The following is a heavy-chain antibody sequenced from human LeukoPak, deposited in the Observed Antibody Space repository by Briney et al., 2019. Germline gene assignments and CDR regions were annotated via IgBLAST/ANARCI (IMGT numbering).Heavy chain of an antibody. CDR1: GFTFSSYG. V-gene: IGHV3-30*18. J-gene: IGHJ4*02. CDR3: AKDPWGDFWSGYSYYFDC. CDR2: ISYDGSNK. Sequence: GGSLRLSCAASGFTFSSYGMHWVRQAPGKGLEWVAVISYDGSNKYYADSVKGRFTISRDNSKNTLYLQMNSLRAEDTAVYYCAKDPWGDFWSGYSYYFDCWGQGTLVTVSS. D-gene: IGHD3-3*01.